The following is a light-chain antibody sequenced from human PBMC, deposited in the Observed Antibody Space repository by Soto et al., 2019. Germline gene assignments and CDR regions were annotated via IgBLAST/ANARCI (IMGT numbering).Light chain of an antibody. CDR3: QQYGDSPQA. Sequence: EIVLTQSPGTLSLSPGERATLSCRASQSLSGSFLAWYQQKPGQAPRLLIYDASNRATGIPDRFGGSGSGIDFTLTISRLEPEDFAVYYCQQYGDSPQAFGQGTKVEIK. CDR2: DAS. V-gene: IGKV3-20*01. J-gene: IGKJ1*01. CDR1: QSLSGSF.